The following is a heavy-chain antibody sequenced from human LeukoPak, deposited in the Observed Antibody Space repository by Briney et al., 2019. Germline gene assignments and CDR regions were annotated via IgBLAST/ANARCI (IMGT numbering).Heavy chain of an antibody. J-gene: IGHJ6*02. CDR2: IYSGGST. Sequence: GESLRLSCAASGFTVSSNYMSWVRQAPGKGLEWVSVIYSGGSTYYADSVKGRFTISRDNSKNTLYLQMNSLRAADTAVYYCATISPDRAAAQGYYGMDVWGQGTTVTVSS. CDR1: GFTVSSNY. CDR3: ATISPDRAAAQGYYGMDV. V-gene: IGHV3-53*01. D-gene: IGHD6-13*01.